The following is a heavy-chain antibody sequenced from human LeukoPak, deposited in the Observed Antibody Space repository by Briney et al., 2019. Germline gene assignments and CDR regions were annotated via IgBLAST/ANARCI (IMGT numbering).Heavy chain of an antibody. D-gene: IGHD5-24*01. CDR3: ARGSRTIELGDDY. CDR2: ISSSSSDT. V-gene: IGHV3-11*06. J-gene: IGHJ4*02. Sequence: GGSLRLSCAASGFTFSDSYTSWIRQTPGKGLEWLSYISSSSSDTNYADSVKGRFTISRDNAKNSLYLQMNSLRTEDTAVYYCARGSRTIELGDDYWGQGTLVTVSS. CDR1: GFTFSDSY.